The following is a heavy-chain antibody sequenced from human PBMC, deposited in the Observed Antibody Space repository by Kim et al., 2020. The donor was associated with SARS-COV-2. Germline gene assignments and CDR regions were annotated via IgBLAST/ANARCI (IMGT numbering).Heavy chain of an antibody. CDR1: GDSVSSNSAA. CDR2: TYYRSKWYN. D-gene: IGHD6-13*01. V-gene: IGHV6-1*01. CDR3: ARDGRIAAAGSGIYYYYGMDV. Sequence: SQTLSLTCAISGDSVSSNSAAWNWIRQSPSRGLEWLGRTYYRSKWYNDYAVSVKSRITINPDTSKNQFSLQLNSVTPEDTAVYYCARDGRIAAAGSGIYYYYGMDVWGQGTTVTVSS. J-gene: IGHJ6*02.